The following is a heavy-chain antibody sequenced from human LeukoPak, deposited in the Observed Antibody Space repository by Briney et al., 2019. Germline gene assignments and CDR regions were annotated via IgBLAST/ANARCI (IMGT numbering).Heavy chain of an antibody. D-gene: IGHD2-8*02. Sequence: ASVEVSCKASGYTFTGYYMHWVRQAPGQGLEWMGWINPNSGGINYAQKFQGRVTMTRDTSISTAYMELSRLRSDDTAVYYCARGPSAWGVVFIKIDYWGQGTLVTVSS. CDR3: ARGPSAWGVVFIKIDY. V-gene: IGHV1-2*02. CDR1: GYTFTGYY. CDR2: INPNSGGI. J-gene: IGHJ4*02.